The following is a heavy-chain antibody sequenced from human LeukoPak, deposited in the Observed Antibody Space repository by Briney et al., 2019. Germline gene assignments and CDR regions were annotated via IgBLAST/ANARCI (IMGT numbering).Heavy chain of an antibody. V-gene: IGHV3-20*04. CDR2: INWNGGSI. J-gene: IGHJ4*02. CDR1: GFTFDDYG. D-gene: IGHD3-9*01. Sequence: PGGSLRLSCAASGFTFDDYGMSWVRQAPEKGLEWVSGINWNGGSIGYADSVKGRFIVSRDNAKNSLYLQMNSLRAEDTALYYCASGYDILTGLVFFDYWGQGTLVTVSS. CDR3: ASGYDILTGLVFFDY.